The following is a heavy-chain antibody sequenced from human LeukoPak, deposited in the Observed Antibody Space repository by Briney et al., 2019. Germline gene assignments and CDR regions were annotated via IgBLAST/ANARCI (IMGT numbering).Heavy chain of an antibody. CDR3: ARPTFDSSGYLLDY. V-gene: IGHV3-7*01. CDR2: IKQDGSEK. D-gene: IGHD3-22*01. CDR1: GFTFSSYW. J-gene: IGHJ4*02. Sequence: GGSLRLSCAVSGFTFSSYWMSWVRQAPGKGLEWVANIKQDGSEKYYVDSVKGRFTISRDNAKNSLYLQMNSLRAEDTAVYYCARPTFDSSGYLLDYWGQGTLVTVSS.